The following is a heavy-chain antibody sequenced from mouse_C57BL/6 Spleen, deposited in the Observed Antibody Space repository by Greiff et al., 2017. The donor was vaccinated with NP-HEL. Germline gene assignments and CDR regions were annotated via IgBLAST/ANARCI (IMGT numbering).Heavy chain of an antibody. D-gene: IGHD2-5*01. CDR2: IWSGGST. V-gene: IGHV2-2*01. Sequence: VHLVESGPGLVQPSQSLSITCTVSGFSLTSYGVHWVRQSPGKGLEWLGVIWSGGSTDYNAAFISRLSISKDNSKSQVFFKMNSLQADDTAIYYCASLPTIVTPYYAMDYWGQGTSVTVSS. J-gene: IGHJ4*01. CDR3: ASLPTIVTPYYAMDY. CDR1: GFSLTSYG.